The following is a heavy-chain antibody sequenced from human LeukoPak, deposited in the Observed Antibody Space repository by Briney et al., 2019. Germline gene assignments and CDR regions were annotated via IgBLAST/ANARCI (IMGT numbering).Heavy chain of an antibody. J-gene: IGHJ4*02. CDR3: ARGLHGDYGYFDY. D-gene: IGHD4-17*01. Sequence: SVKVSCKASGGTFSSYAISWVRQAPGLDLEWMGGVIPMFATANYAPKFQDRVTITADESTSTAYMELRSLRSEDTAVYHCARGLHGDYGYFDYWGQGTLVTVSS. CDR2: VIPMFATA. CDR1: GGTFSSYA. V-gene: IGHV1-69*13.